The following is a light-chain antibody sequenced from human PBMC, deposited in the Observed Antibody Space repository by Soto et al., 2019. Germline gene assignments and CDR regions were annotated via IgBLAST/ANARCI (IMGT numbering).Light chain of an antibody. CDR3: QHYGSSPREVT. Sequence: EIVLTQSADTLSLSPGERANLSCRASQSVTSSHVAWYQQRPGQAPRLLIYRASNRATGIPDRFSGSGSGTDFTLTISRLEPEESAVYYCQHYGSSPREVTFGQGTKLEI. J-gene: IGKJ2*01. CDR1: QSVTSSH. V-gene: IGKV3-20*01. CDR2: RAS.